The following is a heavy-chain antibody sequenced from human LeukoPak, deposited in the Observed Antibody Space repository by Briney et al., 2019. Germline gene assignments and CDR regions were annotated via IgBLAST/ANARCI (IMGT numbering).Heavy chain of an antibody. J-gene: IGHJ4*02. V-gene: IGHV1-2*06. D-gene: IGHD6-6*01. CDR2: INPNSGGT. CDR1: GYIFTGYY. CDR3: ARAPEYSSSYLIDY. Sequence: APVKVSCKASGYIFTGYYMHWVRQAPGQGLEWMGRINPNSGGTNYAQKFQGRVTMTRDTSISTAYMELSRLRSDDTAVYYCARAPEYSSSYLIDYWGQGTLVTVSS.